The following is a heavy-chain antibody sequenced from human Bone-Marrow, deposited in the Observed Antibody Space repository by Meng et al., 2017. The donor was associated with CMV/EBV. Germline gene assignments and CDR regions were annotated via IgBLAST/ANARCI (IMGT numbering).Heavy chain of an antibody. Sequence: GGSLRLSCAASGFTVSSNYMSWVRQAPGKGLEWVSYISSSGSTIYYADSVKGRFTISRDNAKNSLYLQMNSLRAEDTAVYYCARDRGYGGNGLGYWGQGTLVTVSS. J-gene: IGHJ4*02. CDR1: GFTVSSNY. CDR3: ARDRGYGGNGLGY. CDR2: ISSSGSTI. D-gene: IGHD4-23*01. V-gene: IGHV3-11*04.